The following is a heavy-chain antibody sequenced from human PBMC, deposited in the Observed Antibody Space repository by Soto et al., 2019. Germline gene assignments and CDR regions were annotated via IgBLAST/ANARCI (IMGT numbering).Heavy chain of an antibody. CDR3: FRADYYDSSGYITSYYFDY. V-gene: IGHV4-39*03. J-gene: IGHJ4*02. CDR2: IYDSGST. CDR1: GGSISSRSYH. D-gene: IGHD3-22*01. Sequence: SETLSLTCTDTGGSISSRSYHWSRNRQPPGKGLEWIGSIYDSGSTYYYPSLKSRVTISVDTSKNQFSLKLSSVTAADTAVYYCFRADYYDSSGYITSYYFDYWGQGTLVTVSS.